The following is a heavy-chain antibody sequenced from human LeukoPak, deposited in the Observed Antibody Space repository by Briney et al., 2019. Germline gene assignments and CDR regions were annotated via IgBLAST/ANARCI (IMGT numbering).Heavy chain of an antibody. D-gene: IGHD1-26*01. CDR3: ARVLIVGAFDI. J-gene: IGHJ3*02. Sequence: PSETLSLTCTVSGGSISSYYWSWIRQPPGKGLEWIGYIYYSGSTNYNPSLKSRVTISVDTSKNQFSLKLSSVTVADTAVYYCARVLIVGAFDIWGQGTMVTVSS. CDR1: GGSISSYY. CDR2: IYYSGST. V-gene: IGHV4-59*12.